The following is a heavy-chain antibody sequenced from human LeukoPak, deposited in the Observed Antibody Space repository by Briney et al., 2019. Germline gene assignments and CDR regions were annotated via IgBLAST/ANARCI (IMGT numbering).Heavy chain of an antibody. Sequence: SGTLSLTCTVSGGSISSGSYYWSWIRQPAGKGLEWIGRIYTSGSTNYNPSLKSRVTISVDTSKNQFSLKLSSVTAADTAVYYCARDDCSSTSCYTWWGQGTLVTVSS. J-gene: IGHJ4*02. V-gene: IGHV4-61*02. CDR3: ARDDCSSTSCYTW. CDR1: GGSISSGSYY. CDR2: IYTSGST. D-gene: IGHD2-2*02.